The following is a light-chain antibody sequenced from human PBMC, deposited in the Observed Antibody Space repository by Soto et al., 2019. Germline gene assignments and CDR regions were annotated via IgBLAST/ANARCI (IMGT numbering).Light chain of an antibody. CDR2: AAS. Sequence: DIQMTQSPSSLSASVGDRVTITCRASQTISSNLNWYQQKPGKAPKLLIYAASNLQSGVPSRFSGSGSGTDFTLTISSLQPEDFATYYCQQSYSTPPTFGQGTKVDIK. CDR1: QTISSN. V-gene: IGKV1-39*01. J-gene: IGKJ1*01. CDR3: QQSYSTPPT.